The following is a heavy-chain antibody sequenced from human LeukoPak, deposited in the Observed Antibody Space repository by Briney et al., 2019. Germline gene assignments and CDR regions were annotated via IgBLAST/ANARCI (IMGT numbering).Heavy chain of an antibody. CDR2: IYSGGSR. J-gene: IGHJ4*02. D-gene: IGHD3-10*01. Sequence: GGSLRLSCAASGFTVSSNYMSWVRQAPGKGLEWVSIIYSGGSRYYADSVKGRFTISRDNAKNSLYLQMNSLRDEDTAVYYCARDRSPYYYGSGSCFDYWGQGTLVTVSS. CDR3: ARDRSPYYYGSGSCFDY. CDR1: GFTVSSNY. V-gene: IGHV3-53*01.